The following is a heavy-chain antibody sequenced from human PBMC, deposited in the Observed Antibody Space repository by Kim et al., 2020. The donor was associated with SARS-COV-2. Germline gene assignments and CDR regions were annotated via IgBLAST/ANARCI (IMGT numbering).Heavy chain of an antibody. J-gene: IGHJ6*02. CDR1: EFTFSSYW. CDR2: INGGGSSI. CDR3: ARDPEYNGKSRMDV. V-gene: IGHV3-74*01. Sequence: GGSLRLSCAASEFTFSSYWMHWVRQAPGKGLVWVSRINGGGSSITYADSVKGRFTISRDNARNTLYLQMNSLRAEDTAVYYCARDPEYNGKSRMDVWGQGTTVTVSS. D-gene: IGHD3-10*01.